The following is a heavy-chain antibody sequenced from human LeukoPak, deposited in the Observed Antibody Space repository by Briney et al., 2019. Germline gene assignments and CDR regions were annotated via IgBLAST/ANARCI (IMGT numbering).Heavy chain of an antibody. CDR2: ISSSGSSI. D-gene: IGHD5-18*01. Sequence: PGGSLTLSCAASGFTISSYEMNWVRQDPGKGLEWVSYISSSGSSIYYADSVKGRFTISRDNAKNSLYLQMSSLRAEDTAVYCCARAGSYSYGVLFDYWGQGTLVTVSS. V-gene: IGHV3-48*03. CDR3: ARAGSYSYGVLFDY. J-gene: IGHJ4*02. CDR1: GFTISSYE.